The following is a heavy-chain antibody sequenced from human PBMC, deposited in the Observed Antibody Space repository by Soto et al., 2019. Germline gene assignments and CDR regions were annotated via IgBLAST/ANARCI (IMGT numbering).Heavy chain of an antibody. D-gene: IGHD2-15*01. V-gene: IGHV1-8*01. J-gene: IGHJ4*02. CDR1: GYTFTSYD. CDR2: MNPNSGNT. Sequence: GASVKVSCKASGYTFTSYDINWVRQATGQGLEWMGWMNPNSGNTVYAQKFQGRVTMTRNTSISTAYMELSSLRSEDTAVYYCAIYGGNCVYFDYWGQGTLVTAPQ. CDR3: AIYGGNCVYFDY.